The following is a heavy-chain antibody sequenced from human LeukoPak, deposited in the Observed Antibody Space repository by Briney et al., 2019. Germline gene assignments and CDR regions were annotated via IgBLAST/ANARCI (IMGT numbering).Heavy chain of an antibody. Sequence: SVKVSCKASGGTFTSYAISWVRQAPGQGLEWMGGIIPIFGTANYAQKFQGRVTITADESTSTAYMELSSLRSEDTAVYYCAREITVAAHYYMDVWGKGTTVTVSS. V-gene: IGHV1-69*13. D-gene: IGHD6-13*01. CDR2: IIPIFGTA. J-gene: IGHJ6*03. CDR3: AREITVAAHYYMDV. CDR1: GGTFTSYA.